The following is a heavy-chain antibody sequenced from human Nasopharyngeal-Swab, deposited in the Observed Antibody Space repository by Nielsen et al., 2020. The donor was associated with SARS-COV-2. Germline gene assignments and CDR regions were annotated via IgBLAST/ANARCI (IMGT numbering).Heavy chain of an antibody. CDR1: GFPFSASW. Sequence: GGSLRLSCAASGFPFSASWMSWVRQAPGRGLEWVAHIKQDGSEAYYVDSVKGRFTISRDNSKNTLYLQMNSLRAEDTAVYFCARDADMLDAFDIWGQGTMVTVSS. CDR2: IKQDGSEA. J-gene: IGHJ3*02. D-gene: IGHD2-15*01. CDR3: ARDADMLDAFDI. V-gene: IGHV3-7*01.